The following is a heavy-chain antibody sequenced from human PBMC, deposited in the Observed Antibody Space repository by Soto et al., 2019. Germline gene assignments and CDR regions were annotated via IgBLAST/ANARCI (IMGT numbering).Heavy chain of an antibody. CDR2: ISWNSGSI. CDR1: GFTFDDYA. Sequence: EVQLVESGGGLVQPGRSLRLSCAASGFTFDDYAMHWVRQAPGKGLEWVSGISWNSGSIGYADSVKGRFTISRDNAKNSLYLQMNSLRAEDTALYYCAKAPGDYYDSSGYKGDFDYWGQGTLVTVSS. J-gene: IGHJ4*02. D-gene: IGHD3-22*01. V-gene: IGHV3-9*01. CDR3: AKAPGDYYDSSGYKGDFDY.